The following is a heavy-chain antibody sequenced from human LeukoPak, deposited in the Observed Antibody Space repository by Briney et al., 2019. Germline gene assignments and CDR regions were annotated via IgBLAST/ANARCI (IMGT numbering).Heavy chain of an antibody. Sequence: SETLSLTCTVSGGSISSYYWSWIRQPAGKGLEWIGRIYTSGSTNYNPSLKRRVTMSVDTSKNQFSLKLSSVTAADTAVYYCARDPAATNAFDIWGQGTTVTVSS. CDR3: ARDPAATNAFDI. J-gene: IGHJ3*02. CDR2: IYTSGST. D-gene: IGHD2-2*01. CDR1: GGSISSYY. V-gene: IGHV4-4*07.